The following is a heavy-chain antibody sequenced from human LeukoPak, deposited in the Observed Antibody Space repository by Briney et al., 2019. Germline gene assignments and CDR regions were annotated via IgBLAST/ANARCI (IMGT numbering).Heavy chain of an antibody. Sequence: GGSLRLSCTASGFTFSNFWMSWVRQAPGKGLEWVANIKPDGNDKYYVDSMEGRFTISRDNAKNSLYLQMNSLRAEDTAVYYCARGLFAGGWYPDYFDYWGQGTLVTVSS. CDR3: ARGLFAGGWYPDYFDY. D-gene: IGHD6-19*01. V-gene: IGHV3-7*03. CDR1: GFTFSNFW. CDR2: IKPDGNDK. J-gene: IGHJ4*02.